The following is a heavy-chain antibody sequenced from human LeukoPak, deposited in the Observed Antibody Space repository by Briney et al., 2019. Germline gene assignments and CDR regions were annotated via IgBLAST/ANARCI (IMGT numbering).Heavy chain of an antibody. J-gene: IGHJ6*03. D-gene: IGHD2-2*01. CDR1: GFTFSSYA. CDR2: ISGSGGST. Sequence: GGSLRLSCAASGFTFSSYAMSWVRQAPGKGLEWVSAISGSGGSTYYADSVKGRFTISRDNSKNTLYLQMNSLRAEDTAVYYCAKGGGKRVPAAMGRRNYYYYYMDVWGRGTTVTVSS. CDR3: AKGGGKRVPAAMGRRNYYYYYMDV. V-gene: IGHV3-23*01.